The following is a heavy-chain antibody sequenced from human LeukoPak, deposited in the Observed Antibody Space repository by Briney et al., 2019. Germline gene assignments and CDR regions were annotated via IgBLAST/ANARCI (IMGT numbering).Heavy chain of an antibody. Sequence: SETLSLTCAVSGGSISSGGYSWNWIRQPPGKGLEWIGYIYHSGSTYYNPSLKSRVTISVDRSKNQFSLKLSSVTAADTAVYYCASYYLSRLYYFDYWGQGTLVTVSS. CDR2: IYHSGST. V-gene: IGHV4-30-2*01. D-gene: IGHD3-10*01. CDR3: ASYYLSRLYYFDY. J-gene: IGHJ4*02. CDR1: GGSISSGGYS.